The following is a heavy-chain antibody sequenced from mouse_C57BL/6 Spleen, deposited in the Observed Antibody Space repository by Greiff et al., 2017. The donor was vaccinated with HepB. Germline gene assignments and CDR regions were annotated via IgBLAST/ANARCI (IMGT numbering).Heavy chain of an antibody. CDR3: ARHAGLGFDY. J-gene: IGHJ2*01. V-gene: IGHV5-6*01. D-gene: IGHD4-1*01. CDR1: GFTFSSYG. CDR2: ISSGGSYT. Sequence: EVMLVESGGDLVKPGGSLKLSCAASGFTFSSYGMSWVRQTPDKRLEWVATISSGGSYTYYPDSVKGRFTISRDNAKNTLYLQMSSLKSEDTAMYYCARHAGLGFDYWGQGTTLTVSS.